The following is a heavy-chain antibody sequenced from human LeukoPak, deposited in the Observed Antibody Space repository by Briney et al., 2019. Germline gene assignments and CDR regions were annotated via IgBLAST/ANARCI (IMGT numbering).Heavy chain of an antibody. J-gene: IGHJ4*02. CDR2: FDPEDGET. CDR1: GYTLTELS. CDR3: ARLTTVTRGDY. D-gene: IGHD4-17*01. V-gene: IGHV1-24*01. Sequence: ASVKVSCKVSGYTLTELSMHWVRQAPGKGLEWMGGFDPEDGETIYAQKFQGRVTMTRDTSTSTVYMELSSLRSEDTAVYYCARLTTVTRGDYWGQGTLVTVSS.